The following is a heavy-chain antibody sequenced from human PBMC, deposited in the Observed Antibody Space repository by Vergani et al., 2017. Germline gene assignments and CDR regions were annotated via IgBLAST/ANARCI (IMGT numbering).Heavy chain of an antibody. CDR3: TGHVAGGEGTCLHFDH. J-gene: IGHJ4*02. V-gene: IGHV5-51*01. D-gene: IGHD4-17*01. Sequence: EVLLVQSGAEVKKPGESLKISCKYSESSFISNEIAWVRQMSGKGLQWMGNINPIDSKIAYSPSFQGQAIMSLDKSITTAYLQWRSLKASDTAIYYCTGHVAGGEGTCLHFDHWGQGTQVTVSS. CDR2: INPIDSKI. CDR1: ESSFISNE.